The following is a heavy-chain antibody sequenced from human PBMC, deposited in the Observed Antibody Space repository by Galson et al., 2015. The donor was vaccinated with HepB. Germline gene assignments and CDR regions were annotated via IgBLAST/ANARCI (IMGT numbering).Heavy chain of an antibody. CDR2: ISGSGGST. D-gene: IGHD6-19*01. CDR3: AKLSPYSSGWYYFDY. V-gene: IGHV3-23*01. Sequence: SLRLSCAASGFTFSSYAMSWVRQAPGKGLEWVSAISGSGGSTYYADSVKGRFTISRDNSKNTLYLQMNSPRAEDTAVYYCAKLSPYSSGWYYFDYWGQGTLVTVSS. CDR1: GFTFSSYA. J-gene: IGHJ4*02.